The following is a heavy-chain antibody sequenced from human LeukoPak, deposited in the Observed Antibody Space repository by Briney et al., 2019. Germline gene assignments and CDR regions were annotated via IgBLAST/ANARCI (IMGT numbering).Heavy chain of an antibody. CDR1: GFTFSSYG. D-gene: IGHD2-8*01. J-gene: IGHJ6*03. Sequence: GGSLRLSCAASGFTFSSYGMHWVRQAPGKGLEWVAVISYDGSNKYYADSVKGRFTISRDNSKNTLYLQMNSLRAEDTAVYYCARGKADIVLMVYARYYYYMDVWGKGTTVTVSS. CDR3: ARGKADIVLMVYARYYYYMDV. CDR2: ISYDGSNK. V-gene: IGHV3-30*03.